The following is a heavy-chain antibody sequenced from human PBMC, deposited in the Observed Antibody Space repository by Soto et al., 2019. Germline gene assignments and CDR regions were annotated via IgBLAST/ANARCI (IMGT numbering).Heavy chain of an antibody. V-gene: IGHV1-69*12. D-gene: IGHD3-22*01. J-gene: IGHJ5*02. Sequence: QVQLVQSGAEVKKPGSSVKVSCKASGGTFSSYAITWVRQAPGQGLEWMGGIIPIFGTANYAQKFQGRGTITADESTSPAYMELSSLRSEDTAVYYCARDRGPSSGYCQYWFDPWGQGTLVTVSS. CDR2: IIPIFGTA. CDR3: ARDRGPSSGYCQYWFDP. CDR1: GGTFSSYA.